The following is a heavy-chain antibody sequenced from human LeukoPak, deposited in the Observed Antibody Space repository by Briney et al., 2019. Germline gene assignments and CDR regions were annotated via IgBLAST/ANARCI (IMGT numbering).Heavy chain of an antibody. D-gene: IGHD2-21*02. CDR3: ARDQWVAAADTVVTASYYYYGMDV. J-gene: IGHJ6*02. Sequence: GGSLRLSCAASGFTFSSYAMHWVRQAPGKGLEWVAVISYEGSNKYYADSVKGRFTISRDNSKNTLYLQMNSLRAEDTAVYYCARDQWVAAADTVVTASYYYYGMDVWGQGTTVTVSS. CDR1: GFTFSSYA. V-gene: IGHV3-30-3*01. CDR2: ISYEGSNK.